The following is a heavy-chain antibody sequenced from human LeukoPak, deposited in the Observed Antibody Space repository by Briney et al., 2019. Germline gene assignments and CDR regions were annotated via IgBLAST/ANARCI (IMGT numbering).Heavy chain of an antibody. CDR2: ISDNGGGP. D-gene: IGHD3/OR15-3a*01. V-gene: IGHV3-23*01. CDR1: GFIFRDYA. J-gene: IGHJ4*02. CDR3: AKEIGRLGVPLYDY. Sequence: PGGSLRLSCVVSGFIFRDYAMSWLRQAPGEGLEWVAGISDNGGGPYYADSLKGRFTISRDNSKNILYLQMNSLRAEDTAVYYCAKEIGRLGVPLYDYWGRGTLVTASS.